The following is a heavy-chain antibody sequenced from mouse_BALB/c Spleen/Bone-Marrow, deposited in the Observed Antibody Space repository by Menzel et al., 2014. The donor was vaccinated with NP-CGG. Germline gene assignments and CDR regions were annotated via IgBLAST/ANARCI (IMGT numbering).Heavy chain of an antibody. V-gene: IGHV1-69*02. CDR2: IDPSDSYT. D-gene: IGHD1-1*01. Sequence: VQGVESGAELVKPGASVKLSCKASGYTFTSYWMHWVKQRPGQGLEWIGEIDPSDSYTNHNQKFKGKATLTVDKSSSTAYMQLSSLTSEDSAVYYCAITTVVATGDYWGQGTTLTVSS. CDR1: GYTFTSYW. CDR3: AITTVVATGDY. J-gene: IGHJ2*01.